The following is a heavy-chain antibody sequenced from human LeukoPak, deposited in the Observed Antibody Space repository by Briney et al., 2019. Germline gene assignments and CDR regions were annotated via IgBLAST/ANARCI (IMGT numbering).Heavy chain of an antibody. CDR2: ITSSCTYT. V-gene: IGHV3-21*04. J-gene: IGHJ5*02. CDR1: GFTFSNYN. Sequence: GGSLRLSCADSGFTFSNYNMNWVRQAPGKAMEWVSSITSSCTYTFYADSVKGRFTISRDNDKNSLYLQMNSLRAEDTAVYYCAKGKPAAGVISPFDPWGQGTLVTVSS. D-gene: IGHD6-13*01. CDR3: AKGKPAAGVISPFDP.